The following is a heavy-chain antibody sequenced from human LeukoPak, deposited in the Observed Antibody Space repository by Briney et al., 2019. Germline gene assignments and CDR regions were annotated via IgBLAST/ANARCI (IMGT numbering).Heavy chain of an antibody. V-gene: IGHV3-9*01. CDR1: GFTFDDYA. J-gene: IGHJ6*03. CDR2: ISWNSGSI. Sequence: GGSLRLSCAASGFTFDDYAMHWVRQAPGKGLEWVSGISWNSGSIGYADSVKGRFTISRDNAKNSLYLQMNSLRAEDTALYYCAKDGHDYYDSRGTWDYYYYMDVWGKGTTVTVSS. D-gene: IGHD3-22*01. CDR3: AKDGHDYYDSRGTWDYYYYMDV.